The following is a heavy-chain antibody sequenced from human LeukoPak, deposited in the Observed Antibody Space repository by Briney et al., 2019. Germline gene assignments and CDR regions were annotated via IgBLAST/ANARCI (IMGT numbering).Heavy chain of an antibody. CDR2: INWNGGST. D-gene: IGHD4-17*01. Sequence: GGSLRLSCAASGLTFDDYGLSWVRQAPGKGLEWVSTINWNGGSTGYADSVKGRFTISRDNSKNTLYLQMNSLRAEDTAVYYCAKGSIDYGDYGPVLRWGQGTLVTVSS. CDR1: GLTFDDYG. V-gene: IGHV3-20*04. CDR3: AKGSIDYGDYGPVLR. J-gene: IGHJ4*02.